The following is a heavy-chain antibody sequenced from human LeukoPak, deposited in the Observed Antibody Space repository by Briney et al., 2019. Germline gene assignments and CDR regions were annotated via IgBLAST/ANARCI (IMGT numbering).Heavy chain of an antibody. J-gene: IGHJ6*02. V-gene: IGHV3-30*18. CDR1: GFSFSHDG. Sequence: GGSLRLSCAASGFSFSHDGMHWVRQAPGKGLEWVAVIAKDGSSKYYADSVKGRFTISRDNSKNTLYLQMNSLRVEDTAVYYCAKETLRDTIRYGLDVWAQGITVTVSS. CDR2: IAKDGSSK. D-gene: IGHD2-2*02. CDR3: AKETLRDTIRYGLDV.